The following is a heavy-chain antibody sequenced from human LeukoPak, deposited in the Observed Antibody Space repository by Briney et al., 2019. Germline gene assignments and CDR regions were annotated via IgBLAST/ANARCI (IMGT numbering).Heavy chain of an antibody. J-gene: IGHJ4*02. V-gene: IGHV3-66*01. D-gene: IGHD3-22*01. CDR2: IYSGGST. CDR3: ARGLGDSSGYYFGYFDY. Sequence: GGSLRLSCAASGFTVSSNYMSWVRQAPGKGLEWVSVIYSGGSTYYADSVKGRFTISRDNSKNTLYLQMNSLRAEDTAVDYCARGLGDSSGYYFGYFDYWGQGTLVTVSS. CDR1: GFTVSSNY.